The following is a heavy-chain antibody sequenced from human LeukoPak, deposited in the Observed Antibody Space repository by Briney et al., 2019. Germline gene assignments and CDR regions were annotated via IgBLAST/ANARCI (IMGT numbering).Heavy chain of an antibody. D-gene: IGHD6-19*01. CDR3: AKDRSSGWSN. Sequence: GGSLRLSCAASGFTFSSYSMNWVRQAPGKGLEWVAVISYDGSNKYYADSVKGRFTISRDNSKNTLYLQMNSLRAEDTAVYYCAKDRSSGWSNWGQGTLVTVSS. CDR1: GFTFSSYS. V-gene: IGHV3-30*18. J-gene: IGHJ4*02. CDR2: ISYDGSNK.